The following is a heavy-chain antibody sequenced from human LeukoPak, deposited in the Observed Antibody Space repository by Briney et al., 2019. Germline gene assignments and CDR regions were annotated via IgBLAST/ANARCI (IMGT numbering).Heavy chain of an antibody. CDR2: ISSTGITI. CDR3: ARDSGGSGNYYIAFDV. D-gene: IGHD3-10*01. V-gene: IGHV3-11*04. CDR1: GFTFSDYY. J-gene: IGHJ3*01. Sequence: GGSLRLSCAASGFTFSDYYMTWIRQAPGKGLEWISYISSTGITIHYAESMKGRFTISRDNAKNSLYLQMNSLRAEDTAVYYCARDSGGSGNYYIAFDVWGQGTMVTVSS.